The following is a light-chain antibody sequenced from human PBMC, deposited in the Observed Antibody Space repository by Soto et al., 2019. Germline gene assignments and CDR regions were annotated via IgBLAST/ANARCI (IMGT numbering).Light chain of an antibody. J-gene: IGLJ2*01. V-gene: IGLV1-40*01. Sequence: QSVLTQPPSVSGAPGQRVTISCTGSSSNIGAGYDVHWYQQLPGTASKLLIYGNNNRPSGVPDRFSGSKSGTSASLAITGLQAEDEADYYCQSYDSSLSGVVFGGGTKLTVL. CDR2: GNN. CDR3: QSYDSSLSGVV. CDR1: SSNIGAGYD.